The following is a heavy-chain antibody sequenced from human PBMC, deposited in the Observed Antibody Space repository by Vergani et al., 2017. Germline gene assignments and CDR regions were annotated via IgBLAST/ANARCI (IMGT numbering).Heavy chain of an antibody. V-gene: IGHV4-39*07. D-gene: IGHD3-22*01. J-gene: IGHJ4*02. CDR1: GGSISSSSYY. Sequence: QLQLQESGPGLVKPSETLSLTCPVSGGSISSSSYYWGWIRQPPGKGLEWIGYIYYSGSTYYNPSLKSRVTISVDTSKNQFSLKLSSVTAADTAVYYCARNPYYYDSSGYQTFDYWGQGTLVTVSS. CDR3: ARNPYYYDSSGYQTFDY. CDR2: IYYSGST.